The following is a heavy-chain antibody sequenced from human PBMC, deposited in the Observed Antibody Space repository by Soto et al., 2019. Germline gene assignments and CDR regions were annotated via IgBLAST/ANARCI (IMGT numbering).Heavy chain of an antibody. CDR2: IYSGGTY. J-gene: IGHJ3*02. V-gene: IGHV3-53*04. CDR3: ARANDLNAFDM. CDR1: GFSVSATKY. Sequence: EVQLVESGGGLVQPGGSLRLSCVASGFSVSATKYMNWLRQAPDKGLEWVSVIYSGGTYYYADSVKGRFTISRHDSKNTLYLQMDSLRPEDTAVYFCARANDLNAFDMWSQGTMVTVSS.